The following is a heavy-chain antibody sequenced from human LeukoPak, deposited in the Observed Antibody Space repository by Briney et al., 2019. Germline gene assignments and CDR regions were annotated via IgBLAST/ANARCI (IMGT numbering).Heavy chain of an antibody. J-gene: IGHJ6*02. V-gene: IGHV4-39*01. CDR2: IYYRGNT. Sequence: SETLSLTCAVSGGSISSNSYYWGWFRQSPGKGLEWIGAIYYRGNTYYSPSLKSRVTISADTSKNQFSLNLSAVTAADAATYYCARHVATNYYYNYYGLDVWGQGTTVTVSS. CDR1: GGSISSNSYY. CDR3: ARHVATNYYYNYYGLDV.